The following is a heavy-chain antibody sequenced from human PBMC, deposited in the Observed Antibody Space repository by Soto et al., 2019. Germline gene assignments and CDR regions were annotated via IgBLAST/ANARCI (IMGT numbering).Heavy chain of an antibody. V-gene: IGHV4-30-4*06. CDR3: ARDPARDGYNNPTFDY. J-gene: IGHJ4*02. D-gene: IGHD5-12*01. Sequence: SSGHYWNRISKKQGKGLEWIGYIYYSGSTYYNPSLKSRVSISVDKSKNQFSLNLNSVTAADTAVYYCARDPARDGYNNPTFDYPGQRTLVS. CDR2: IYYSGST. CDR1: SSGHY.